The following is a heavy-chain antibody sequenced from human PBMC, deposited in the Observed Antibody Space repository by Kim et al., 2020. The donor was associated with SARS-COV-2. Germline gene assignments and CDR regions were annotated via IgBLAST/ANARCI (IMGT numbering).Heavy chain of an antibody. CDR1: GGTFSSYA. CDR3: ARGTGHDYGDYVIPEAFDI. J-gene: IGHJ3*02. Sequence: SVKVSCKASGGTFSSYAISWVRQAPGQGLEWMGGIIPIFGTANYAQKFQGRVPLTADESTSTAYMELSSLRSEDTAVYYCARGTGHDYGDYVIPEAFDIWGQGTMVTVSS. V-gene: IGHV1-69*13. CDR2: IIPIFGTA. D-gene: IGHD4-17*01.